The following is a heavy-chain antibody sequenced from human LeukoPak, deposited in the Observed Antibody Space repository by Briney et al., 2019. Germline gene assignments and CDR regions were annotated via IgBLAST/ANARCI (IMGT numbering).Heavy chain of an antibody. D-gene: IGHD5-12*01. V-gene: IGHV3-33*06. CDR3: AKAYSRESGYDFFFHY. Sequence: PGGSLRLSCAASGFSFSNYGFHWVRQAPGKGLDWVSAISYDGKNIHYADSVKGRFTISRDNSRNTVYLQMNSLRVEDTAVYYCAKAYSRESGYDFFFHYWGRGTRVTVSS. CDR2: ISYDGKNI. J-gene: IGHJ4*02. CDR1: GFSFSNYG.